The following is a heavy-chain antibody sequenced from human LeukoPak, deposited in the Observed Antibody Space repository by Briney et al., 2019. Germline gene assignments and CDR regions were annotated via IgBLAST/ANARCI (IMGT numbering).Heavy chain of an antibody. V-gene: IGHV3-23*01. CDR3: AKMQGYFDY. Sequence: GSLRLSCAASGSIPFNSYSMSWVRQAPGKGLEWVSAITSSGETTYYADSVKGRFTISRDNSKSMVYLQMNSLRAEDAATYYCAKMQGYFDYWGQGSLVTVSS. J-gene: IGHJ4*02. CDR1: GSIPFNSYS. CDR2: ITSSGETT.